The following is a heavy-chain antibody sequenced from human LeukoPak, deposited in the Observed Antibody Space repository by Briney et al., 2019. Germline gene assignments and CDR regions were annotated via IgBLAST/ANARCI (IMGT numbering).Heavy chain of an antibody. CDR2: ISTSGNTR. V-gene: IGHV3-48*03. Sequence: GGSLRLSCAASGFTFSSYEMNWVRQASGKGLEWVSYISTSGNTRYYADSVKGRFTISRDNAKNSLYLQMNSLRVEDTAVYYCARELSGTTSYYFDYWGQGALVTVSS. J-gene: IGHJ4*02. CDR3: ARELSGTTSYYFDY. D-gene: IGHD1-7*01. CDR1: GFTFSSYE.